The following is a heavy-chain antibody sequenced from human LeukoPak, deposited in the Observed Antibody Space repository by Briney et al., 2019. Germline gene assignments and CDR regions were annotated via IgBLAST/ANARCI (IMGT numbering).Heavy chain of an antibody. Sequence: GGSLRLSCAASGFTVSSNYMSWVRQAPGKGLEWVSAIYSGGSTYYADSVKGRFTISRHNSKNTLYLQMNSLRAEDTAVYYCARDGGIAAAGTPDYYYGMDVWGQGTTVTVSS. CDR3: ARDGGIAAAGTPDYYYGMDV. J-gene: IGHJ6*02. CDR2: IYSGGST. CDR1: GFTVSSNY. D-gene: IGHD6-13*01. V-gene: IGHV3-53*04.